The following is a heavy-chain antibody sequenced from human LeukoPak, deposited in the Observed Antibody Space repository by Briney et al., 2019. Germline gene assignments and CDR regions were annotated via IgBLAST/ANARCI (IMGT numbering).Heavy chain of an antibody. CDR3: AKDRQPYYYDSSGYPDY. CDR2: ISGSGGST. Sequence: PGGSLRLSCAASGFTFSSYAMSWVRHAPGKGLEWVSAISGSGGSTYYADSVKGRFTISRDNSKNTLYLQMNSLRAEDTAVYYCAKDRQPYYYDSSGYPDYWGQGTLVTVSS. J-gene: IGHJ4*02. D-gene: IGHD3-22*01. CDR1: GFTFSSYA. V-gene: IGHV3-23*01.